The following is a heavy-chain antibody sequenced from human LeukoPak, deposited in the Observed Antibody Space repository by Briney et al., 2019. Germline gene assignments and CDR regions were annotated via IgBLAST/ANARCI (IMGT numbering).Heavy chain of an antibody. J-gene: IGHJ3*02. Sequence: SETLSLTCTVSGGSISSHYWSWIRQPPGKGLEWIGYISYIGSTNYNPSLKSRVTISIDTSRNQFSLRLSSVTAADTAVYYCARDLVTVTKGFDIWGQGTMVSVSS. D-gene: IGHD4-17*01. CDR3: ARDLVTVTKGFDI. CDR1: GGSISSHY. V-gene: IGHV4-59*11. CDR2: ISYIGST.